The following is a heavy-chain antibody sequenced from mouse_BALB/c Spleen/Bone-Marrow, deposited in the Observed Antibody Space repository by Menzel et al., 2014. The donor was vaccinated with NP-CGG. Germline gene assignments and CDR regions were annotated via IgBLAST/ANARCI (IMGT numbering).Heavy chain of an antibody. CDR1: GYSITSGYY. CDR3: ARATATWFAY. J-gene: IGHJ3*01. CDR2: ISYDGSN. Sequence: ESGPGLVKPSQSLSLTCSVTGYSITSGYYWNWIRQFPGNKLEWMGYISYDGSNNYNPSLKNRISITRDTSKNQFFLKLNSVTTEDTATYYCARATATWFAYWGQGTLVTVSA. D-gene: IGHD1-2*01. V-gene: IGHV3-6*02.